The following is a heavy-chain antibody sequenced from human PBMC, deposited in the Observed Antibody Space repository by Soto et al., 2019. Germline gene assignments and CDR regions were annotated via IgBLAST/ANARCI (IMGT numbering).Heavy chain of an antibody. V-gene: IGHV1-58*01. CDR1: GFTFTSSA. Sequence: ASVKVSCKASGFTFTSSAVQWVRQARGQRLEWIGWIVVGSGNTNYAQKFQERVTITRDMSTSTAYMELSSLRSEDTAVYYCAADHMGLRYYYYGMDVWGQGTTVTVSS. CDR2: IVVGSGNT. J-gene: IGHJ6*02. D-gene: IGHD2-21*01. CDR3: AADHMGLRYYYYGMDV.